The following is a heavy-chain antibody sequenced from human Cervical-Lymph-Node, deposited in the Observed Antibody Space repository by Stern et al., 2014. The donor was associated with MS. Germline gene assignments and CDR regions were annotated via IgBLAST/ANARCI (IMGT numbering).Heavy chain of an antibody. CDR3: ARSDVGGADH. Sequence: QDQLVQSGAEVKKPGSSVKVSCKASGGTFNSYAISWVRQAPGQGLEWMGGIIPIFDTTNYTQKFQGRVTITADESTTTAYMELSSLRSEDTAVYFCARSDVGGADHWGQGTLVTVSS. J-gene: IGHJ5*02. CDR2: IIPIFDTT. CDR1: GGTFNSYA. D-gene: IGHD3-16*01. V-gene: IGHV1-69*12.